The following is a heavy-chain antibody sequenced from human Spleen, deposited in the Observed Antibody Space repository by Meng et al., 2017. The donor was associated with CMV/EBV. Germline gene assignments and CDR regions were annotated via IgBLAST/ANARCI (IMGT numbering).Heavy chain of an antibody. D-gene: IGHD5-12*01. CDR3: AKAAYSDYGYYYYGMDV. CDR1: GFKFSSYE. CDR2: ISTSGSAR. J-gene: IGHJ6*02. V-gene: IGHV3-48*03. Sequence: GGSLRLSCAASGFKFSSYEINWVRQAPGKGLEWVSCISTSGSARYFADSVKGRFTISRDNTKNSLYLQMSSLRAEDTGVYFCAKAAYSDYGYYYYGMDVWGQGTTVTVSS.